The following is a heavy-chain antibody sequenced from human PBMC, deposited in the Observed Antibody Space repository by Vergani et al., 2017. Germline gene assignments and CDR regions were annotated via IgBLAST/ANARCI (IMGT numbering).Heavy chain of an antibody. D-gene: IGHD3-10*01. CDR1: GFTFSNYG. CDR3: AKDLGREGYFDY. V-gene: IGHV3-30*02. J-gene: IGHJ4*02. CDR2: IRYDGSNE. Sequence: VQLMESGGGLVQPGGSLRLSCAASGFTFSNYGMHWVRQAPGKGLEWVAFIRYDGSNEYYADSVKGRFTISRDNSKNTLYLQMNSLRAEDTAVYYCAKDLGREGYFDYWGQGTLVTVSS.